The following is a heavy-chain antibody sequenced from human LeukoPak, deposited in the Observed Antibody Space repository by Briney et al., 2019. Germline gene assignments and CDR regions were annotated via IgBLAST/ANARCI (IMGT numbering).Heavy chain of an antibody. CDR2: IYFSGST. CDR3: ARAKMGYNLAYYYGMDV. D-gene: IGHD5-24*01. V-gene: IGHV4-59*01. CDR1: GGSISSYY. Sequence: SETLSLTCIVSGGSISSYYWSWVRQSPGKGLEWIGQIYFSGSTNYNPSFQSRVTISVDTSKNQFSLRLSSATAADTAVYYCARAKMGYNLAYYYGMDVWGQGSTVTVSS. J-gene: IGHJ6*02.